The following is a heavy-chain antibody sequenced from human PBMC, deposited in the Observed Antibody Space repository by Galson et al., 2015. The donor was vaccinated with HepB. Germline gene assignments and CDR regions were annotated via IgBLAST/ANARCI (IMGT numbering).Heavy chain of an antibody. D-gene: IGHD2-8*01. CDR2: ISVYNGNT. Sequence: SVKVSCKASGYTFTSYGISWVRQAPGQGLEWMGWISVYNGNTNFAQKVQDRVTLTTDTSTSTVFMELRSLRSDDTAVYYCARGRYSTSPPDSWGQGTLVTVSS. CDR3: ARGRYSTSPPDS. CDR1: GYTFTSYG. J-gene: IGHJ5*01. V-gene: IGHV1-18*01.